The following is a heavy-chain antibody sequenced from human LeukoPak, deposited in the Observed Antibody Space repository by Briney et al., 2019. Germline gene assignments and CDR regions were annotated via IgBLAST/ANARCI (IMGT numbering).Heavy chain of an antibody. CDR3: ARSPDDFWSGYYVDY. CDR1: GGSISSSSYY. CDR2: IYYSGST. J-gene: IGHJ4*02. Sequence: SETLSLTCTVSGGSISSSSYYWGWIRQPPGKGLEWIGSIYYSGSTYYNPSLKSRVTISVDTSKNQFSLKLSSVTAADTAVYYCARSPDDFWSGYYVDYWGQGTLVTVSS. D-gene: IGHD3-3*01. V-gene: IGHV4-39*07.